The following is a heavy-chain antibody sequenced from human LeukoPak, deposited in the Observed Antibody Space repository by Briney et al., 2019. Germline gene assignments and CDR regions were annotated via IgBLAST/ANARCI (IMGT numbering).Heavy chain of an antibody. V-gene: IGHV3-30*04. D-gene: IGHD2-21*01. CDR1: GFTFTRYT. Sequence: GGSLRLSCAASGFTFTRYTMHWVRQAPGKGLEWVAVVLYDGSNKYYADSVKGRFTLSRDNSKNTLSLQMNTLRADDTAVYYCVRDNYGGILDYWGQGTLVTVSS. CDR2: VLYDGSNK. J-gene: IGHJ4*02. CDR3: VRDNYGGILDY.